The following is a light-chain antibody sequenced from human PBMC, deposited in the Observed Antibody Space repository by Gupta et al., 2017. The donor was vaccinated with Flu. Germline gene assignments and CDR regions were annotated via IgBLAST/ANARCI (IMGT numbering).Light chain of an antibody. CDR1: NSDVGGYNY. CDR2: DVS. CDR3: SSYTSSSTVV. J-gene: IGLJ2*01. V-gene: IGLV2-14*04. Sequence: SITISCTGTNSDVGGYNYVSWYQQHPGKAPKLMIYDVSKRPSGVSNRFSGSKSGNTASLTISGLQAEDEADYFCSSYTSSSTVVFGGGTKLTVL.